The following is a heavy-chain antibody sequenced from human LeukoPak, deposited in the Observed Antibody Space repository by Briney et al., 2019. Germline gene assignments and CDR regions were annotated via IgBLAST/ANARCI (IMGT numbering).Heavy chain of an antibody. CDR1: GYTFTSYD. J-gene: IGHJ4*02. CDR3: ARGPGAYYYGSGSYCV. Sequence: ASVKVSCKASGYTFTSYDINWVRQATGQGLEWMGWVNPNSGNTGYAQKFQGRVTMTRNTSISTAYMELSSLRSEDTAVYYCARGPGAYYYGSGSYCVWGQGTLVTVSS. CDR2: VNPNSGNT. V-gene: IGHV1-8*01. D-gene: IGHD3-10*01.